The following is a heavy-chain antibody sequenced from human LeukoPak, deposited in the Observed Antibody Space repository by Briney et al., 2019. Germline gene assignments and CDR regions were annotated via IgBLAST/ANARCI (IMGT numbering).Heavy chain of an antibody. D-gene: IGHD6-13*01. CDR1: GFMFSTYW. J-gene: IGHJ4*02. CDR3: ARDGRGYSSSWADY. CDR2: IKQDGSEK. V-gene: IGHV3-7*03. Sequence: GGSLRLSCAASGFMFSTYWMSWVRKAPGKGLEWVANIKQDGSEKYYVDSVKGRFTISRDNARNSPYLQINSLRAEDTAVYYCARDGRGYSSSWADYWGQGTLVTVSS.